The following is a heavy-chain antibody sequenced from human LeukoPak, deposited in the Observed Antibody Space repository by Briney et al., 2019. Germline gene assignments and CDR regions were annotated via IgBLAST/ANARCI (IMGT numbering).Heavy chain of an antibody. CDR1: GFTFSSYA. V-gene: IGHV3-30*01. Sequence: PGRSLRLYCAASGFTFSSYAMHWVRQAPGKGLEWVAVISYDGSNKYYADSVKGRFTISRDNSKNTLYLQMNSLRAEDTAVYYCAREKIAARNWFDPWGQGTLVTVSS. D-gene: IGHD6-6*01. J-gene: IGHJ5*02. CDR3: AREKIAARNWFDP. CDR2: ISYDGSNK.